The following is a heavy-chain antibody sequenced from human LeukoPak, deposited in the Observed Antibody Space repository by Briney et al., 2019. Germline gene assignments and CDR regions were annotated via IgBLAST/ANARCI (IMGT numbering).Heavy chain of an antibody. J-gene: IGHJ4*02. CDR3: ARGTARFDY. CDR1: GYSFNSYW. V-gene: IGHV5-51*01. D-gene: IGHD1-1*01. Sequence: GESLKISCKGSGYSFNSYWIGWVRQTPGKRLEWMGTIYPGDSETRYSPSFQGQVTMSADKSISTAYLQWSSLKASDTAMYYCARGTARFDYWGQGTLVSVSS. CDR2: IYPGDSET.